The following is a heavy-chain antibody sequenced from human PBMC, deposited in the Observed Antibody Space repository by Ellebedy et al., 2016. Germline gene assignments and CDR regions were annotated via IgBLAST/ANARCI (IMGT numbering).Heavy chain of an antibody. J-gene: IGHJ4*02. V-gene: IGHV3-23*01. Sequence: GGSLRLSXAASAFTFSSYALSWVRQAPGKGLEWVSGITGSGGSTFYADSVKGRFTISRDNSKNTLYLQMNSLRAEDTAVYYCAKDLGQWGAPGFEYWGQGTLVTVSS. CDR3: AKDLGQWGAPGFEY. CDR2: ITGSGGST. CDR1: AFTFSSYA. D-gene: IGHD6-19*01.